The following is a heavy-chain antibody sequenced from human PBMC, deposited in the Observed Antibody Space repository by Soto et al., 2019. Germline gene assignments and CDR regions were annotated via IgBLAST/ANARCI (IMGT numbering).Heavy chain of an antibody. CDR1: GYTFTSYG. D-gene: IGHD3-10*01. CDR2: ISAYNGNT. Sequence: QVQLVQSGAEVKKPGASVKVSCKPSGYTFTSYGINWVRQAPGQGLEWMGRISAYNGNTNYAQKFQGRVTMTTDTSTSTAYRELRSLGSDDTAVYYCASGWFGEFVYQFDYWGQGTLVTVSS. V-gene: IGHV1-18*01. CDR3: ASGWFGEFVYQFDY. J-gene: IGHJ4*02.